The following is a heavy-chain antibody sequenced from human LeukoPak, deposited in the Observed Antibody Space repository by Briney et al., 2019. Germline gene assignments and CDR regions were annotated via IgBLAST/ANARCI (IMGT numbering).Heavy chain of an antibody. CDR2: ISYDGSNK. D-gene: IGHD4-17*01. V-gene: IGHV3-30*04. J-gene: IGHJ4*02. CDR1: GFTFSSYA. CDR3: ARANGAGDYGDESLAY. Sequence: GGSLRLSCAASGFTFSSYAMHWVRQAPGKGLEWVAVISYDGSNKYYADSVKGRFTISRDNSKNTLYLQMNSLRAEDMAVYYCARANGAGDYGDESLAYWGQGTLVTVSS.